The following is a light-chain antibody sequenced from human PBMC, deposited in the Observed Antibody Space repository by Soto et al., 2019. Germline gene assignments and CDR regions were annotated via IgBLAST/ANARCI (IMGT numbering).Light chain of an antibody. CDR1: QSVSSN. CDR2: GAS. V-gene: IGKV3-15*01. J-gene: IGKJ5*01. CDR3: QQYKNWPPIT. Sequence: EIVMTQSPATLSVSPGARATLSCRASQSVSSNLAWYQQKPCQAPRLLIYGASTRATGIPARFSGSVSGTEFTLTISSLQSEDFAVYYGQQYKNWPPITFGQGTRVEIK.